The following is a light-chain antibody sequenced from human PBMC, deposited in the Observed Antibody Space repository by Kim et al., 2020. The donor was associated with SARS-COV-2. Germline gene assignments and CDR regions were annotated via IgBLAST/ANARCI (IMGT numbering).Light chain of an antibody. Sequence: DIVMTQSPLSLPVTPGEPASISCRSSQSLLHSNGYNYLDWYLQKPGQSPQLLIYLGSNRASGVPDRFSGSGSGTDFTLKISRVEAEDFGVYYCMQALQTPRTFGGGTKVDIK. CDR1: QSLLHSNGYNY. V-gene: IGKV2-28*01. CDR3: MQALQTPRT. J-gene: IGKJ4*01. CDR2: LGS.